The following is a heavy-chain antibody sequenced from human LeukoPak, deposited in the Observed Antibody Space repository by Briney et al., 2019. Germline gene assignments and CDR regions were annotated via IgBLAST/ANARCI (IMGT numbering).Heavy chain of an antibody. CDR3: TRTFGYYYFYMDV. V-gene: IGHV3-49*04. CDR2: IRTEAYDGAT. CDR1: GFTFGDYA. Sequence: GGSLRLSCAASGFTFGDYAMSWVRQAPGKGREWVGFIRTEAYDGATDYGASVKGRFTISRDDSKNIAYLQMNSLKTEDTAVYYCTRTFGYYYFYMDVWGKGTTVIVSS. J-gene: IGHJ6*03. D-gene: IGHD3-16*01.